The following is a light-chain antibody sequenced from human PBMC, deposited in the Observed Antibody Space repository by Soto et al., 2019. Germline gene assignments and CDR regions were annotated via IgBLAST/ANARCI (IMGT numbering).Light chain of an antibody. CDR2: AVH. V-gene: IGLV2-14*03. J-gene: IGLJ1*01. CDR1: TSDIGGYDY. Sequence: QSALTQPASVSGSPGQSITISCTGSTSDIGGYDYVSWYQQYPGKAPKLIIYAVHSRPSGVSNRFSGSKSGNTASLTISGLQAEDEADYHCSSYTPSSPYVFGTGTKLTV. CDR3: SSYTPSSPYV.